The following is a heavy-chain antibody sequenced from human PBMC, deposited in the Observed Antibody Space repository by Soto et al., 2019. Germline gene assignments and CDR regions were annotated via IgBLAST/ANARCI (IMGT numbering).Heavy chain of an antibody. CDR2: ISSSGSTI. CDR3: ARAPIVVVVAATPDAFDI. D-gene: IGHD2-15*01. V-gene: IGHV3-48*04. CDR1: GFTFSSYS. Sequence: GGSLRLSCAASGFTFSSYSMNWVRQAPGKGLEWVSYISSSGSTIYYADSVKGRFTISRDNAKNSLYLQMNSLRAEDTAVYYCARAPIVVVVAATPDAFDIWGQGTMVTVSS. J-gene: IGHJ3*02.